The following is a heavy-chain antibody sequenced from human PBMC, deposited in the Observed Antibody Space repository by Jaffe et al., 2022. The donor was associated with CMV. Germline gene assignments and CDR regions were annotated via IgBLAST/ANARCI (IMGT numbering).Heavy chain of an antibody. D-gene: IGHD4-17*01. CDR3: AKNSRYGDPIDAFDI. CDR1: GFTFDDYA. Sequence: VQLVESGGGLVQPGRSLRLSCAASGFTFDDYAMHWVRQIPGKGLEWVSGISWNSGTIYYADSVRGRFTISRDNAKNSLYLQMNSLRVEDTALYYCAKNSRYGDPIDAFDIWGQGTMVTVSS. CDR2: ISWNSGTI. V-gene: IGHV3-9*01. J-gene: IGHJ3*02.